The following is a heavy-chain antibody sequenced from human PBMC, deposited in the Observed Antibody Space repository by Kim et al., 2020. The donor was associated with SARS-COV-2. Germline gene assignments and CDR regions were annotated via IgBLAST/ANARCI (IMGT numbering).Heavy chain of an antibody. CDR3: ARDMNLTVYDY. D-gene: IGHD4-4*01. Sequence: KTKYQTKFPGRVTITREPSAKTAYMELSSLTSEDTAVYYGARDMNLTVYDYWGQGTLVTVSS. J-gene: IGHJ4*02. CDR2: KT. V-gene: IGHV1-3*01.